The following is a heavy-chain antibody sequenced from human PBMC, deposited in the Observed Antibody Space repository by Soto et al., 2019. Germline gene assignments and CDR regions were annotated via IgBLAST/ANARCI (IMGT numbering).Heavy chain of an antibody. J-gene: IGHJ5*02. CDR1: GFTFSDYY. Sequence: GGSLRLSCAASGFTFSDYYMSWIRQAPGKGLEWVSYISSSGSTIYYADSVKGRFTISRDNAKNSLYLQMNSLRAEDTAVYYCARAPRGVVVPAAGFDPWGQGTLVTVSS. V-gene: IGHV3-11*01. D-gene: IGHD2-2*01. CDR2: ISSSGSTI. CDR3: ARAPRGVVVPAAGFDP.